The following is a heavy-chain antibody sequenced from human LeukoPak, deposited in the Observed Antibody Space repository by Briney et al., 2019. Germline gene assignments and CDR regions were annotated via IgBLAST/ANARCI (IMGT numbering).Heavy chain of an antibody. Sequence: GAALQTSCKGSGYGFTTYWIGWVRRQPGKGLEWRGIIYPGDSDARYSPSFQGQVTISADKSISTAYLQWSSLKASDTAMYYCARGYSSSWAFEDWGPGTLVTV. CDR2: IYPGDSDA. D-gene: IGHD6-13*01. V-gene: IGHV5-51*01. J-gene: IGHJ4*02. CDR3: ARGYSSSWAFED. CDR1: GYGFTTYW.